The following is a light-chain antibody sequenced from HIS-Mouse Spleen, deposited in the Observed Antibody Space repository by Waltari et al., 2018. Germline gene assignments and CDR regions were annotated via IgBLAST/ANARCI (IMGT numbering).Light chain of an antibody. Sequence: NFMLTQPHSVSESPGKTVTISCTGSSGSIASNYVQWYQQRPGSAPPTVIYGDNQRPSGVRDRFSGSIDSSSNSASLTISGLKTEDEADYYCQSYDSSNWVFGGGTKLTGL. CDR2: GDN. CDR3: QSYDSSNWV. CDR1: SGSIASNY. V-gene: IGLV6-57*02. J-gene: IGLJ3*02.